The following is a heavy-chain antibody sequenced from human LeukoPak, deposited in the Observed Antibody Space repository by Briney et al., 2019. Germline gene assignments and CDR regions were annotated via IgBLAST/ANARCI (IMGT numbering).Heavy chain of an antibody. V-gene: IGHV3-21*01. CDR2: ISSSSSYI. CDR1: GFTFSSYS. Sequence: GGSLRLSCAASGFTFSSYSMNWVRQAPGKGLEWVSSISSSSSYIYYADSVKGRFTISRDNAKNSLYLQMNSLRAEDTAVYYCASPNTMVRGVISRYWREETLVTVSS. D-gene: IGHD3-10*01. CDR3: ASPNTMVRGVISRY. J-gene: IGHJ4*02.